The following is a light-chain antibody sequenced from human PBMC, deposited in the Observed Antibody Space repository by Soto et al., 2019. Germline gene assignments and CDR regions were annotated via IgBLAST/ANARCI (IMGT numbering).Light chain of an antibody. CDR3: QSADSSGTYGV. CDR1: ALPKQY. CDR2: KDS. V-gene: IGLV3-25*03. J-gene: IGLJ2*01. Sequence: SYELTQPPSVSVSPGQTARITCSGDALPKQYAYWYQQKPGQAPVLVIYKDSERPSGIPERLSGSSSGTTVTLTISGGQAEDEADYYCQSADSSGTYGVFGGGTKLTVL.